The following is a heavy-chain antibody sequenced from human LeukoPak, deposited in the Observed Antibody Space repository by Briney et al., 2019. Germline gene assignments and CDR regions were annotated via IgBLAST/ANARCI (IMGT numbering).Heavy chain of an antibody. CDR3: TTVHASGMTYY. D-gene: IGHD6-19*01. CDR1: GFSFSKDW. V-gene: IGHV3-15*01. Sequence: PGGSLRLSCAVSGFSFSKDWMSWVRQAPGKGLEWVGRIKSKTDGGTTDYAAPVKGRFTISRDDSKNTLYLQMNSLKTEDTAVYYCTTVHASGMTYYWGQGTQVTVSS. CDR2: IKSKTDGGTT. J-gene: IGHJ4*02.